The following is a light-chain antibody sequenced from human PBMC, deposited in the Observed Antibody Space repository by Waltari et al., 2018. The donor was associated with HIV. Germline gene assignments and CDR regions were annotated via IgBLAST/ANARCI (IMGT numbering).Light chain of an antibody. J-gene: IGKJ1*01. CDR2: RAS. CDR1: QDIGDS. CDR3: QKYNNAHHT. Sequence: DVRMTQSPSSLSASVGDRVTITCRATQDIGDSLAWYQQKPGQGPKLLIFRASTLHSGVSSRFSGSGSRTFFTLSITSLQPEDVATYFCQKYNNAHHTFGQGTKVE. V-gene: IGKV1-27*01.